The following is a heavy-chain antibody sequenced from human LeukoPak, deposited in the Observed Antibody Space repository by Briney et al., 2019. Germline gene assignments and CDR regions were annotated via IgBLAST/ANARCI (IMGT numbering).Heavy chain of an antibody. V-gene: IGHV3-23*01. CDR2: ISGSGGHT. D-gene: IGHD5-24*01. CDR1: GITFSSHA. J-gene: IGHJ6*03. Sequence: PGGSLRLSCAASGITFSSHAMSWVRQAPGKGLEWVSLISGSGGHTYYGDSVKGRFTISRDNSTNRLYLQMNSLIPEDTAVYYCAKGGAATMRDGYNYYYYYMEVCGRGTTVTVSS. CDR3: AKGGAATMRDGYNYYYYYMEV.